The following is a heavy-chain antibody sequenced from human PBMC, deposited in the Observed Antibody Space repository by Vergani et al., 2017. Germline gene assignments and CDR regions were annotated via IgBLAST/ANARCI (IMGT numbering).Heavy chain of an antibody. J-gene: IGHJ4*02. CDR3: AREQKSGRYFDY. D-gene: IGHD5-12*01. Sequence: QVQMQESGPGLVKTSETLSLTCSASGAPISYWCWSWLRQPAGKGLEWIGRLCPSGSTNYKPSLKSRVTMSIDTSKNQFSLKLSSVTAADTAVYYCAREQKSGRYFDYWGQGTLVTVSS. V-gene: IGHV4-4*07. CDR1: GAPISYWC. CDR2: LCPSGST.